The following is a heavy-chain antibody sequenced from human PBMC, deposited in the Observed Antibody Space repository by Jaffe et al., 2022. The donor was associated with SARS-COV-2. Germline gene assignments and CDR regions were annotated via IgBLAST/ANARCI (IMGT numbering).Heavy chain of an antibody. J-gene: IGHJ3*02. V-gene: IGHV3-33*01. CDR3: ARDTQLERLGWDAFDI. D-gene: IGHD1-1*01. CDR2: IWYDGSNK. Sequence: QVQLVESGGGVVQPGRSLRLSCAASGFTFSSYGMHWVRQAPGKGLEWVAVIWYDGSNKYYADSVKGRFTISRDNSKNTLYLQMNSLRAEDTAVYYCARDTQLERLGWDAFDIWGQGTMVTVSS. CDR1: GFTFSSYG.